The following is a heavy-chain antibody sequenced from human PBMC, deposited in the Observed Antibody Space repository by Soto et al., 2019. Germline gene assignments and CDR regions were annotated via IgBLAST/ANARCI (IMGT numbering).Heavy chain of an antibody. V-gene: IGHV4-4*02. J-gene: IGHJ4*02. CDR1: GYSIFSSNW. Sequence: SATLSLTSAVHGYSIFSSNWCSLVRQPPGKGLEWIGEIYHSGSTNYNPSLKSRVIISVDKSKNQFSLKLSSVTAADTAVYYCARGERQQQRDYWGQGTLVTVS. D-gene: IGHD6-13*01. CDR3: ARGERQQQRDY. CDR2: IYHSGST.